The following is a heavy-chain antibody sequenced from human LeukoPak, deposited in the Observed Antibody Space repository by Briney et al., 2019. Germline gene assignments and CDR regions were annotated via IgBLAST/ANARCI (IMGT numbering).Heavy chain of an antibody. CDR1: GFTFSSYA. CDR3: ARNWFDP. CDR2: ISYDGSNK. Sequence: GGSLRLSCAASGFTFSSYAMHWVRQAPGKGLEWVAVISYDGSNKYYADSVKGRFTISRDNSKNTLYLQMNSLRAEDTAVYYCARNWFDPWGQGTPVTVSS. J-gene: IGHJ5*02. V-gene: IGHV3-30-3*01.